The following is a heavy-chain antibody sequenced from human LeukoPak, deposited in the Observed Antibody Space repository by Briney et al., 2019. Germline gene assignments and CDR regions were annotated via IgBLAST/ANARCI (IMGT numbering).Heavy chain of an antibody. CDR1: GDSISISSSIYY. Sequence: SATLSLTCTVSGDSISISSSIYYWGWIRQPPGKGLEWIGSIYYSGNIYYNPSLKSRVTISVDTSKNQFSLKLSSVTAADTAVYYCARQLYRSSGSYAARFDPWGQGTLVTVSS. CDR3: ARQLYRSSGSYAARFDP. J-gene: IGHJ5*02. D-gene: IGHD3-10*01. V-gene: IGHV4-39*01. CDR2: IYYSGNI.